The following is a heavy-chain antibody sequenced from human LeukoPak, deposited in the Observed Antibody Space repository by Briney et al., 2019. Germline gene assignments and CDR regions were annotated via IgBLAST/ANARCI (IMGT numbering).Heavy chain of an antibody. V-gene: IGHV1-69*13. D-gene: IGHD2-8*02. CDR3: AREGYCAGARCELDS. CDR1: GGTFATYS. Sequence: SLKLSCEVSGGTFATYSASWVRNTPGPGLEFMGGITPICGPAIYAPEFQVRVTITADDSTSRAYMELTSLRSEDIAVYYCAREGYCAGARCELDSWGQGTLVTVSS. J-gene: IGHJ4*02. CDR2: ITPICGPA.